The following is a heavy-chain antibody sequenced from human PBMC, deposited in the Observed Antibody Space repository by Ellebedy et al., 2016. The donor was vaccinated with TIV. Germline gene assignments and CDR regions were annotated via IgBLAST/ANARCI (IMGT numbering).Heavy chain of an antibody. V-gene: IGHV3-74*01. J-gene: IGHJ6*02. CDR2: IYSDRSST. CDR1: GFAFSSRW. CDR3: GRDDRYGLDV. Sequence: GESLKISCVASGFAFSSRWIHWVRQAPGKGLVWVSHIYSDRSSTTYADSVKGRFTISRDNAKDTVYLQMNSLRAEDTAVYYCGRDDRYGLDVWGQGTTVIVSS.